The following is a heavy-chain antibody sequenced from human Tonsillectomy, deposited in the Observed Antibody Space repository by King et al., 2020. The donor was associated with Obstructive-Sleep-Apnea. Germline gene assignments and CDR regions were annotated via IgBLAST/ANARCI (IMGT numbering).Heavy chain of an antibody. CDR1: GYTFSDYV. Sequence: VQLVESGTEVRKPGASVKVSCKASGYTFSDYVISWVRQAPGQGLDWMGWLSPYNGNTNYAQKYQGRVTMTKDTSPTTAYMELTRLRSDDTAVYYCAREVESKIRGVNPNWFDPWGQGTLVTVSS. D-gene: IGHD3-10*01. CDR3: AREVESKIRGVNPNWFDP. V-gene: IGHV1-18*01. J-gene: IGHJ5*02. CDR2: LSPYNGNT.